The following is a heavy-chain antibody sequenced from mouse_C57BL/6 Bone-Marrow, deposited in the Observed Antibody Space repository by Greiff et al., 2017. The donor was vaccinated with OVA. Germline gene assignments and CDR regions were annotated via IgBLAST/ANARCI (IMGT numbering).Heavy chain of an antibody. CDR1: GYTFTDYY. Sequence: VKVVESGAELVRPGASVKLSCKASGYTFTDYYINWVKQRPGQGLEWIARIYPGSGNTYYNEKFKGKATLTAEKSSSTAYMQLSSLTSEDSAVYFCARGAAQAAVGAYWGQGTLVTVSA. CDR2: IYPGSGNT. D-gene: IGHD3-2*02. V-gene: IGHV1-76*01. J-gene: IGHJ3*01. CDR3: ARGAAQAAVGAY.